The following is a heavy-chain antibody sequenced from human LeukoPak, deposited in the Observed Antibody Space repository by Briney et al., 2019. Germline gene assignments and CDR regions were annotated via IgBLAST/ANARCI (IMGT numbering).Heavy chain of an antibody. J-gene: IGHJ5*02. CDR1: GFTVSSKY. CDR2: IYTGGNT. Sequence: PGGSLRLSCAASGFTVSSKYMSWVRQAPGKGLEWVSVIYTGGNTYYADSVKGRFTISRDNSKNTLYLQMNSLRAEDTAVYYCAKRCEKSGSCYSRSDPWGQGTLVTVSS. V-gene: IGHV3-66*04. D-gene: IGHD2-15*01. CDR3: AKRCEKSGSCYSRSDP.